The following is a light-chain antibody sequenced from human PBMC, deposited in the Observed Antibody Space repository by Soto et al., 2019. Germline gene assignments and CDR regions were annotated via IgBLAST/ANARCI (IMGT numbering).Light chain of an antibody. CDR2: VAS. V-gene: IGKV3-20*01. Sequence: EIVLTQSPGTLSLSPGERATLSCRASQSVSSSYLAWYQQKPGQAPRLLIYVASSRATGIPDRLSGSGSGSEIHLTISILELEDFAVDYCYKYGSSPPGFTFGPGNKVDIK. CDR1: QSVSSSY. J-gene: IGKJ3*01. CDR3: YKYGSSPPGFT.